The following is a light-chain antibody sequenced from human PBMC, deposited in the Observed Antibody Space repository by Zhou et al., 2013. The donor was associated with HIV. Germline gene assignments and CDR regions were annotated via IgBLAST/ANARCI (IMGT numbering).Light chain of an antibody. Sequence: DIQMTQSPSTLSASVGDRVTITCRASQSISSWLAWYQQKPGKAPRLLIYDATGLQSGVPSRFSGSGSGTDYTLTISSLQPEDFATYYCQQAHSFPYTFGQGTKLETK. J-gene: IGKJ2*01. V-gene: IGKV1-12*01. CDR3: QQAHSFPYT. CDR2: DAT. CDR1: QSISSW.